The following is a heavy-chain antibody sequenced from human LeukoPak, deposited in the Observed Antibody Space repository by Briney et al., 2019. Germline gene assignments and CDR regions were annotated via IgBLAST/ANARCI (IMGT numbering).Heavy chain of an antibody. CDR1: GYTFTGYY. D-gene: IGHD2-8*01. V-gene: IGHV1-2*02. CDR3: ARGLVVLMVYAPRYYFDS. CDR2: INPNSGGT. Sequence: ASVKVSCKASGYTFTGYYMHWVRQAPGQGLEWMGWINPNSGGTNYAQKFQGRVTMTRDTSISTAYIELSRLRSDDTAVYYCARGLVVLMVYAPRYYFDSWGQGTLVTVSS. J-gene: IGHJ4*02.